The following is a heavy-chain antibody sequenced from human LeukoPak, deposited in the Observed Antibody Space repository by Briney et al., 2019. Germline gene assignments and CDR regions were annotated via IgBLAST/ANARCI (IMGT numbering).Heavy chain of an antibody. V-gene: IGHV3-73*01. CDR3: TSVFEAYYYGSGSYYYY. D-gene: IGHD3-10*01. Sequence: GGSLRLSCAASGFTFSGSATHWVRQASGKGLEWVGRIRSKANSYATAYAASVKGRFTISRDDSKNTAYLQMNSLKTKDTAVYYCTSVFEAYYYGSGSYYYYWGQGTLVTVSS. CDR1: GFTFSGSA. CDR2: IRSKANSYAT. J-gene: IGHJ4*02.